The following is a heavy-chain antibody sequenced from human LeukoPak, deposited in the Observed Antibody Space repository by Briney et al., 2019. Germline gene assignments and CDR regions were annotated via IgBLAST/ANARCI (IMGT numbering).Heavy chain of an antibody. CDR1: GYTFTGHY. J-gene: IGHJ5*02. D-gene: IGHD1-26*01. CDR2: INPKNAGT. CDR3: ARDNSVGDNAWWFDP. Sequence: ASVKVSCKASGYTFTGHYIHWVRQAPGQGLEWMGWINPKNAGTNYAQKFQGRVTMTRDTSTGTAYMELSSLRSEDTAVYYCARDNSVGDNAWWFDPWGQGTLVTVSS. V-gene: IGHV1-2*02.